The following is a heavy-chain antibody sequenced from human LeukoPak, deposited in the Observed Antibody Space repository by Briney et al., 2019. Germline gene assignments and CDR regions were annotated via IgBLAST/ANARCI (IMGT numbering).Heavy chain of an antibody. CDR3: APKAEGYCSSTSCSDY. J-gene: IGHJ4*02. CDR1: GFTFSSYG. D-gene: IGHD2-2*01. V-gene: IGHV3-30*02. Sequence: PGGSLRLSCAASGFTFSSYGMHWVRQAPGKGLEWVAFIQYDGGNKYYADSVKGRFTISRDNSKNTLYLQMNGLRTEDTAVYYCAPKAEGYCSSTSCSDYWGQGTLVTVSS. CDR2: IQYDGGNK.